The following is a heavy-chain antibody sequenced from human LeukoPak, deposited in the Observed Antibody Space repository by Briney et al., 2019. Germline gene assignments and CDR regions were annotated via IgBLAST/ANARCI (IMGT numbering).Heavy chain of an antibody. CDR3: ARLSRRKVGDKAVVVPAAHFDY. J-gene: IGHJ4*02. Sequence: PSETLSLTCAVYGGSFSGYYWSWIRQPPGKGLEWIGEINHSGSTNYNPSLKSRVTISVDTSKNQFSLKLSSVTAADTAVYYCARLSRRKVGDKAVVVPAAHFDYWGQGTLVTVSS. CDR1: GGSFSGYY. D-gene: IGHD2-2*01. CDR2: INHSGST. V-gene: IGHV4-34*01.